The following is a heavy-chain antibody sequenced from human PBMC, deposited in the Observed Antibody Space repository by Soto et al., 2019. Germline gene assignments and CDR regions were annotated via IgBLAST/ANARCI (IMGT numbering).Heavy chain of an antibody. CDR3: ARLRACDTAWDFDK. CDR1: GDAIDSHDAP. D-gene: IGHD3-9*01. Sequence: QLQLQESGPGLQRPSETLSLTCFVCGDAIDSHDAPSSWVRQSPGKGLAWMGTVAYTVTTYDPPPLRGRVTVSADTSKNPFSLKLTSLTTADTAVYYCARLRACDTAWDFDKWCQGTVVTVSS. V-gene: IGHV4-39*01. CDR2: VAYTVTT. J-gene: IGHJ4*02.